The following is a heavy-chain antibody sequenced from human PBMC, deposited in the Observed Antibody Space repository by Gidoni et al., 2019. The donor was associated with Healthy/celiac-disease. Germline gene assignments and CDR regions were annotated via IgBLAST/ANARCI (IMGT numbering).Heavy chain of an antibody. J-gene: IGHJ2*01. D-gene: IGHD1-26*01. Sequence: QLQLQESGPGLVKPSETLSLTCTVSGGSISSSSYYWGWIRQPPGKGLEWIGSIYYSGITYYNPSLKSRVTISVDTSKNQFSLKLSSVTAADTAVYYCARHSLGMKNRGVGYFDLWGRGTLVTVSS. CDR3: ARHSLGMKNRGVGYFDL. CDR1: GGSISSSSYY. V-gene: IGHV4-39*01. CDR2: IYYSGIT.